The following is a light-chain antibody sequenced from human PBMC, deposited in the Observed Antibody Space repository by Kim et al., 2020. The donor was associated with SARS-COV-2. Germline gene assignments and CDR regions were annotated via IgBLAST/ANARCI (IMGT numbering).Light chain of an antibody. V-gene: IGKV3-11*01. J-gene: IGKJ4*01. CDR3: QQRSNWPLT. CDR2: DAS. CDR1: QRVSSY. Sequence: LSPGDRATLSCRASQRVSSYLAWYQQKPGQAPRLLIYDASNRATGIPARFSGSGSGTDFTLTISSLEPEDFAVYYCQQRSNWPLTFGGGTKVDIK.